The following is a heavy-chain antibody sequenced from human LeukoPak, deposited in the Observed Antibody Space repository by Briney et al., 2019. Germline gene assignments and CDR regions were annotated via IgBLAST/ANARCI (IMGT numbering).Heavy chain of an antibody. V-gene: IGHV3-48*04. CDR2: ISSSGSTI. Sequence: PGGSLRLSCAASGFTFSSYAMHWVRQAPGKGLEWVSYISSSGSTIYYADSVKGRFTISRDNAKNSLYLQMNSLRAEDTAVYYCAREGDCSSTSCSIDYWGQGTLVTVSS. D-gene: IGHD2-2*01. J-gene: IGHJ4*02. CDR1: GFTFSSYA. CDR3: AREGDCSSTSCSIDY.